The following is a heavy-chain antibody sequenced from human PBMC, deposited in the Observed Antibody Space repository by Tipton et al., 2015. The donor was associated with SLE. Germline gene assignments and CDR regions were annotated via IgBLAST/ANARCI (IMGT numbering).Heavy chain of an antibody. V-gene: IGHV4-59*11. CDR2: IYYSGST. CDR3: ARDLHYDIPDAFDI. Sequence: TLSLTCTVSGGSISSHYWSWIRQPPGKGLEWIGYIYYSGSTNYNPSLKSRVTISVDTSKNQFSLKLSSVTAADTAVYYCARDLHYDIPDAFDIWGQGTMVTVSS. J-gene: IGHJ3*02. CDR1: GGSISSHY. D-gene: IGHD3-9*01.